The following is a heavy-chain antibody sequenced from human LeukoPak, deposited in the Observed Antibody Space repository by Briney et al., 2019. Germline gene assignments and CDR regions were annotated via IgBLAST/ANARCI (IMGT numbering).Heavy chain of an antibody. CDR1: RYTFTSYD. Sequence: ASVKVSCKAARYTFTSYDINWVREAAGQGLEWMGWMNTKTGSTGFAQKFQGRLIITPDTSTSTAYMELRSLTSEDTAVYYCARLSETPDYYSNGGYYQPGYWGQGTLVTVSS. V-gene: IGHV1-8*01. D-gene: IGHD3-22*01. CDR3: ARLSETPDYYSNGGYYQPGY. CDR2: MNTKTGST. J-gene: IGHJ4*02.